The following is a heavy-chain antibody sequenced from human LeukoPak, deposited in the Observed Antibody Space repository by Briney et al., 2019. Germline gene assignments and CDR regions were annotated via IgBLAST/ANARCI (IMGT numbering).Heavy chain of an antibody. V-gene: IGHV4-59*01. J-gene: IGHJ5*02. CDR1: GGSISSYY. D-gene: IGHD1-26*01. Sequence: SETLSLTCTVSGGSISSYYWSWIRQPPGKGLEWIGYIYYGGSTNYNPSLKSRVTISVDTSKNQFSLKLSSVTAADTAVYYCAREVLVGATSWFDPWGQGTLVTVSS. CDR3: AREVLVGATSWFDP. CDR2: IYYGGST.